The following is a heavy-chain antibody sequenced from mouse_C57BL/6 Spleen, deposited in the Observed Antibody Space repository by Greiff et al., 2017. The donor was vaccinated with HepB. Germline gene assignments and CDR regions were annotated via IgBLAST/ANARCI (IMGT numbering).Heavy chain of an antibody. Sequence: EVMLVESGGGLVKPGGSLKLSCAASGFTFSSYAMSWVRQTPEKRLEWVATISDGGSYTYYPDNVKGRFTISRDNAKNNLYLQMSHLKSEDTAMYYCASVTAQGTGFAYWGQGTLVTVSA. CDR2: ISDGGSYT. V-gene: IGHV5-4*03. CDR3: ASVTAQGTGFAY. D-gene: IGHD3-2*02. CDR1: GFTFSSYA. J-gene: IGHJ3*01.